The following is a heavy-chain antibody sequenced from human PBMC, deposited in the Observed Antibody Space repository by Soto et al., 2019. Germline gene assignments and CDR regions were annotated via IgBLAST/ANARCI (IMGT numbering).Heavy chain of an antibody. D-gene: IGHD6-19*01. J-gene: IGHJ4*02. CDR3: AKLAVAGFGRGLTESVKKSKDVTGDY. Sequence: QVQLVESGGGVVQPGRSLRLSCAASGFTFSSYAMHWVRQAPGKGLEWVAVISYDGSNKYYADSVKGRFTISRDNSKNTLYLQMNSLRAEETAVYYCAKLAVAGFGRGLTESVKKSKDVTGDYWGQGTLVTVSS. V-gene: IGHV3-30-3*02. CDR2: ISYDGSNK. CDR1: GFTFSSYA.